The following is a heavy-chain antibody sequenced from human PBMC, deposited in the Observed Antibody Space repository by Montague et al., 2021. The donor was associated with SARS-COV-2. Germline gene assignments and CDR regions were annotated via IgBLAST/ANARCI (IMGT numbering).Heavy chain of an antibody. CDR3: ARGIGYSQFDC. CDR1: GYTFTGYY. CDR2: INPNSGDT. D-gene: IGHD2-15*01. J-gene: IGHJ4*02. Sequence: SVRVSCKASGYTFTGYYMHWVRQAPGQGLEWMGWINPNSGDTNYAQKFQGRVTMTRDTSISTAYMDLSRLRSGDTAVYHCARGIGYSQFDCWGQGTLVTVSS. V-gene: IGHV1-2*02.